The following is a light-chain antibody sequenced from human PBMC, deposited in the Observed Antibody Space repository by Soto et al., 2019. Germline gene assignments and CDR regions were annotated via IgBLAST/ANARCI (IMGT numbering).Light chain of an antibody. CDR2: EVS. Sequence: QSALTQPASVSGSPGQSITISCTGTRSDVGGYNYVSWYQLHPGKAPKLMVYEVSNRPSGVSNRFSGSKSGNTASLTISGLQAEDEADYYCSSYTSSTAYVFGTGTKLTVL. CDR1: RSDVGGYNY. CDR3: SSYTSSTAYV. V-gene: IGLV2-14*01. J-gene: IGLJ1*01.